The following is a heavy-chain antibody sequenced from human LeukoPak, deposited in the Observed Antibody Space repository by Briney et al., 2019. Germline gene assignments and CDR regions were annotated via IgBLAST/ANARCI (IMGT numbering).Heavy chain of an antibody. V-gene: IGHV4-61*02. CDR3: APGGAPLVGGVEVWDV. CDR2: IYTSGST. Sequence: SETLSLTCTVSGGSISSGSYYWSWIRQPAGKGLEWIGRIYTSGSTNYNPSLKSRVTISVDTSKNQFSLKLSSVTAADTAVYYWAPGGAPLVGGVEVWDVGAKGTTVTVSS. J-gene: IGHJ6*03. D-gene: IGHD3-16*01. CDR1: GGSISSGSYY.